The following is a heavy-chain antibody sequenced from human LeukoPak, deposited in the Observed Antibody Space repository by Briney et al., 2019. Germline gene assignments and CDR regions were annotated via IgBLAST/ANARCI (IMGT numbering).Heavy chain of an antibody. CDR3: AREVPTAMGLDY. Sequence: GASVKVSCKASGYTFTSYGISWVRQAPGQGLEWMGWISAYNGNTNYAQKLQGRVTMTRDMSTSTVYMELSSLRSEDTAVYYCAREVPTAMGLDYWGQGTLVTVSS. J-gene: IGHJ4*02. CDR2: ISAYNGNT. D-gene: IGHD5-18*01. CDR1: GYTFTSYG. V-gene: IGHV1-18*01.